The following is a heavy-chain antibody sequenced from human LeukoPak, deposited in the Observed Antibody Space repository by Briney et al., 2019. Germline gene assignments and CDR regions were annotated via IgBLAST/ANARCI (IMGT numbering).Heavy chain of an antibody. J-gene: IGHJ5*02. V-gene: IGHV1-69*13. CDR3: ARVVAVVVPAAMGWFDP. D-gene: IGHD2-2*01. CDR1: GYTFTSFG. Sequence: SVKVSCKASGYTFTSFGIGWVRQAPGQGLEWMGGIIPIFGTANYAQKFQGRVTITADESTSTAYMELSSLRSEDTAVYYCARVVAVVVPAAMGWFDPWGQGTLVTVSS. CDR2: IIPIFGTA.